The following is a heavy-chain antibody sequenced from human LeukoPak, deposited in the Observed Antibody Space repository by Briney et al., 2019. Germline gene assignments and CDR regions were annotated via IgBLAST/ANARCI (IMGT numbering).Heavy chain of an antibody. CDR3: ARRFPSIWFGEVAFDY. CDR1: GGSISGYY. V-gene: IGHV4-34*01. J-gene: IGHJ4*02. D-gene: IGHD3-10*01. Sequence: SETLSLTCTVSGGSISGYYWSWIRQPPGKGLEWIGEINHSGSTNYNPSLKSRVTISVDTSKNQFSLKLSSVTAADTAVYYCARRFPSIWFGEVAFDYWGQGTLVTVSS. CDR2: INHSGST.